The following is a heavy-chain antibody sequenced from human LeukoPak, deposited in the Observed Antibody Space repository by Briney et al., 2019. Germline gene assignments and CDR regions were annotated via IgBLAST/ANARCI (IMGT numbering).Heavy chain of an antibody. Sequence: SVKVSCKASGDTFSSYSSSWVRHAPGQGLEWKGGIIPIFGTANYPRKLQGRVTITTDESTSTAYMELRSLRSEDTAVYYCATQRDGYNFIFDYWGQGTLVTVSS. CDR2: IIPIFGTA. D-gene: IGHD5-24*01. CDR1: GDTFSSYS. V-gene: IGHV1-69*05. CDR3: ATQRDGYNFIFDY. J-gene: IGHJ4*02.